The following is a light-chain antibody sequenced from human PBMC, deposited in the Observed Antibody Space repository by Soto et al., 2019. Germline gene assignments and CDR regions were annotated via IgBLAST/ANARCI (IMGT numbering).Light chain of an antibody. Sequence: QSVLTQPASVSGSPGQSITLSCTGTSSDVGGYNYVSWYQQHPGKAPELMIFDVSSRPSGVSNRFSGSKSGNTASLTISGLQAEDEADYYCSSYTGSSTVFGTGTKVTVL. CDR1: SSDVGGYNY. CDR3: SSYTGSSTV. V-gene: IGLV2-14*03. CDR2: DVS. J-gene: IGLJ1*01.